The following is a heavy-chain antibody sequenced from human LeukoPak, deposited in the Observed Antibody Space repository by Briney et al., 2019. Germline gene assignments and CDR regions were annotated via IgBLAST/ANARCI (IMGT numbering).Heavy chain of an antibody. CDR2: INPSGGST. Sequence: GASVKVSCKASGYTFTSYYMHWVRQAPGQGLEWMGIINPSGGSTSYAQKFQGRVTMTTDTSTSTAYMELRSLRSDDTAVYYCARDLRRGSSSWYVSGGDYWGQGTLVTVSS. CDR1: GYTFTSYY. CDR3: ARDLRRGSSSWYVSGGDY. D-gene: IGHD6-13*01. V-gene: IGHV1-46*01. J-gene: IGHJ4*02.